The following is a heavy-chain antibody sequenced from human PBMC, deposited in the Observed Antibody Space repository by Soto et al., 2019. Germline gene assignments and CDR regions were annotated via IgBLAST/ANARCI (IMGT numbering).Heavy chain of an antibody. V-gene: IGHV3-30-3*01. Sequence: QVQLVESGGGVVQPGRSLRLSCAASGFAFTSNSMHWVRQAPGKGLEWVALISYDGSNKYYADSVKGRFTISRDNSKNTLYIHMNSLRAEDTAVYYCARDGGYNYGHPLDYWGQGTLVTVSS. J-gene: IGHJ4*02. CDR1: GFAFTSNS. CDR3: ARDGGYNYGHPLDY. CDR2: ISYDGSNK. D-gene: IGHD5-18*01.